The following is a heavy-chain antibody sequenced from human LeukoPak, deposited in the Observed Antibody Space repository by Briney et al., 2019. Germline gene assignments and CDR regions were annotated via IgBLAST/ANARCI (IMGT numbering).Heavy chain of an antibody. J-gene: IGHJ4*02. CDR1: GGSISSGGYY. CDR3: ARGYSSSWYTGPFDY. D-gene: IGHD6-13*01. Sequence: LSLTCTVSGGSISSGGYYWSWIRQPPGKGLEWIGYIYHSGSTYYNPSLKSRVTISVDRSKNQFSLKLSSVTAADTAVYYCARGYSSSWYTGPFDYWGQGTLVTVSS. CDR2: IYHSGST. V-gene: IGHV4-30-2*01.